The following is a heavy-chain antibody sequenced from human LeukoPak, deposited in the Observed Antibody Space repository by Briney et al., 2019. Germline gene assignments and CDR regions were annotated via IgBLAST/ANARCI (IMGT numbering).Heavy chain of an antibody. CDR2: ISSSGSAI. Sequence: PGGSLRLSCAASGFTFSDYYTSWIRQAPGKGLEWVSYISSSGSAIYYADSVKGRFTISRDNAKNSLYLQMNSLRAEDTAVYYCARVLGNYYDSSGYYFWGGYYYMDVWGKGTTVTISS. CDR3: ARVLGNYYDSSGYYFWGGYYYMDV. D-gene: IGHD3-22*01. V-gene: IGHV3-11*01. CDR1: GFTFSDYY. J-gene: IGHJ6*03.